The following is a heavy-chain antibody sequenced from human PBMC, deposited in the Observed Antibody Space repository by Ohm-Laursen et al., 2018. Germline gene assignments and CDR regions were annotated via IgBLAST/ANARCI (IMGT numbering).Heavy chain of an antibody. D-gene: IGHD6-19*01. CDR1: GFTFSDYY. J-gene: IGHJ4*02. CDR3: ARVQWLVLAFDY. CDR2: ISSSGSTI. Sequence: SLRLSCAASGFTFSDYYMSWIRQAPGKGLEWVSYISSSGSTIYYADSVKGRFTISRDNAKNSLYLQMNSLRAEDTAVYYCARVQWLVLAFDYWGQGTLATVSS. V-gene: IGHV3-11*01.